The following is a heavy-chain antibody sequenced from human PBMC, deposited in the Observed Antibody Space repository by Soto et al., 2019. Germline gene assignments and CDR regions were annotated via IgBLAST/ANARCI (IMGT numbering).Heavy chain of an antibody. CDR3: ARFAKEENPKVGSWYYFDY. J-gene: IGHJ4*02. CDR2: IYYSGRT. V-gene: IGHV4-31*11. CDR1: GGYISSGGYF. Sequence: PSETLSLTCAVSGGYISSGGYFWSWIRQTPGKGLEWIGNIYYSGRTYYSPSLKSRVTISVDTSKNQFSLKLSSVTAADTAVYYCARFAKEENPKVGSWYYFDYWGQGTRVTVSS. D-gene: IGHD2-21*01.